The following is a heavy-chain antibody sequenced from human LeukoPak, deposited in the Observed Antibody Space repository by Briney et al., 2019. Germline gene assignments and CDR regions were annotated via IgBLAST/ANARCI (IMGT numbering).Heavy chain of an antibody. J-gene: IGHJ5*02. CDR3: ASSNDYGDANWFDP. Sequence: SQTLSLTCTVSGGSISSGSYCWSWIRQPAGKGLEWIGHIYTSGNTNYNPSLKSRVTISVDTSKNQFSLKLSSVTAADTAVYYCASSNDYGDANWFDPWGQGTLVTVSS. V-gene: IGHV4-61*09. CDR2: IYTSGNT. D-gene: IGHD4-17*01. CDR1: GGSISSGSYC.